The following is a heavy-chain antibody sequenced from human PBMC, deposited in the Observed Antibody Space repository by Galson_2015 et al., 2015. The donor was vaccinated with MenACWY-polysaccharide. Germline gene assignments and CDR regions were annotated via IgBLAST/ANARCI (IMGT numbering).Heavy chain of an antibody. V-gene: IGHV4-30-2*04. D-gene: IGHD1-26*01. CDR2: IFHSGPT. CDR3: ARVEKYSGSYYILH. J-gene: IGHJ4*02. Sequence: IFHSGPTYSNPSLQSRVTISVDTSKNQFSLNLSSVTAADTAVYYCARVEKYSGSYYILHWGQGTLVTVSS.